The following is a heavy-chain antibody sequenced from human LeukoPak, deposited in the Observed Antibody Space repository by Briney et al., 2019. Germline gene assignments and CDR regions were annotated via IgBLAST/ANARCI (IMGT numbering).Heavy chain of an antibody. V-gene: IGHV3-23*01. J-gene: IGHJ4*02. Sequence: PGGSLRLSCVASGFNFSTYAMSWVRQAPGKGLEWVSAISGSGDTYYADSVKGRFTISSDNSKNTLYLQMSSLRAEDTAVYYCAKAQYYYDSSGYSDPFDYWGQGTLVTVSS. CDR2: ISGSGDT. D-gene: IGHD3-22*01. CDR3: AKAQYYYDSSGYSDPFDY. CDR1: GFNFSTYA.